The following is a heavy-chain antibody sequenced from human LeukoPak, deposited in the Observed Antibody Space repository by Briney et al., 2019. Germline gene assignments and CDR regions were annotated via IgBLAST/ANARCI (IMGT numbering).Heavy chain of an antibody. Sequence: PSETLSLTCTVAGGSISSYYWSWIRQPPGKGLEWIGYIYNTGEITDYSPSLKSRVTISVDTSKNQFSLRLNSVTTADTAVYYCARMGAIAGASANVDFWGQGTLVTVSS. J-gene: IGHJ4*02. V-gene: IGHV4-59*01. CDR2: IYNTGEIT. CDR3: ARMGAIAGASANVDF. CDR1: GGSISSYY. D-gene: IGHD4/OR15-4a*01.